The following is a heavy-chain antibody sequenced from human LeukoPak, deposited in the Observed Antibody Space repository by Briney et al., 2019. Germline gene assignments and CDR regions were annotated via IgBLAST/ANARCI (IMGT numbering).Heavy chain of an antibody. CDR1: GFTFSGYW. Sequence: GGSLRLSCAASGFTFSGYWMSWVRQAPGKGLEWVSTISGSGGSTYYADSVKGRVSISRDNSKNTLYLQMNSLRAEDTAVHYCAKDRNSEGGAAKNYWGQGTLVTVSS. D-gene: IGHD1-26*01. J-gene: IGHJ4*02. V-gene: IGHV3-23*01. CDR2: ISGSGGST. CDR3: AKDRNSEGGAAKNY.